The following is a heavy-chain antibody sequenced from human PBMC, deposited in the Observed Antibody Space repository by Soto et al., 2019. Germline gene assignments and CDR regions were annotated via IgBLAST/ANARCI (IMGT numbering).Heavy chain of an antibody. J-gene: IGHJ4*01. V-gene: IGHV3-7*01. CDR1: GFTFNKYW. CDR3: VRYGGSDGGFYDY. D-gene: IGHD3-16*01. CDR2: IKQDGSVK. Sequence: EVQLVESGGGLVQPGGSLRLSCAASGFTFNKYWMRWFRQAPGKGLEWVAHIKQDGSVKSYVDSVKGRLTIARYNAENSLYLQMNSLRAEDTAVYYWVRYGGSDGGFYDYWGHGTLVTVSS.